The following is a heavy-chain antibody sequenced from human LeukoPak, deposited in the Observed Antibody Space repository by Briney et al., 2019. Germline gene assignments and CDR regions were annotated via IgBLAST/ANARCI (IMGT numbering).Heavy chain of an antibody. Sequence: ASVKVSCTASGYTFTSYAMHWVRQAPGQRLEWMGWINAGNGNTKYSQKFQGRVTITRDTSASTAYMELSSLRSEDTAVYYCAREGSGSYYTSNWFDPWGQGTLVTVSS. CDR3: AREGSGSYYTSNWFDP. CDR1: GYTFTSYA. CDR2: INAGNGNT. D-gene: IGHD1-26*01. J-gene: IGHJ5*02. V-gene: IGHV1-3*01.